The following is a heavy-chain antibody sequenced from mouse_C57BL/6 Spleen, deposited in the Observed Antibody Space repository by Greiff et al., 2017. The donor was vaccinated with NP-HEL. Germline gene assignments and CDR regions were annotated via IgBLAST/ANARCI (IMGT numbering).Heavy chain of an antibody. Sequence: DVQLQESGPGMVKPSQSLSLTCTVTGYSITSGYDWHWIRHFPGNKLEWMGYISYSGSTNYNPSLKSRISITHDTSKNHFFLKLNSVTTEDTATYYCARGDYDAMDYWGQGTSVTVSS. CDR3: ARGDYDAMDY. J-gene: IGHJ4*01. V-gene: IGHV3-1*01. CDR1: GYSITSGYD. CDR2: ISYSGST.